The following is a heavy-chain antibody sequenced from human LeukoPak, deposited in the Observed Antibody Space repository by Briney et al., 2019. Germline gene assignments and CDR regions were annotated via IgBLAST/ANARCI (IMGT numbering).Heavy chain of an antibody. V-gene: IGHV1-2*02. CDR3: ARGGAIVGASVYFDY. CDR2: INPNSGGT. CDR1: GYTFTGYY. J-gene: IGHJ4*02. D-gene: IGHD1-26*01. Sequence: ASVKVSCKASGYTFTGYYMHWARQAPGQGLEWMGWINPNSGGTNYAQKFQGRVTMTRDTSISTAYMELSRLRSDDTAVHYCARGGAIVGASVYFDYWGQGTLVTVPS.